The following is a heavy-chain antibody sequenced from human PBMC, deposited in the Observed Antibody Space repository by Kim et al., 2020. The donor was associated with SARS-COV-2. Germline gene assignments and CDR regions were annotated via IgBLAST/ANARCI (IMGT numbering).Heavy chain of an antibody. V-gene: IGHV5-10-1*01. CDR2: IDPSDSYT. CDR3: ARDGIVVVPAARADY. Sequence: GESLKISCKGSGYSFTSYWISWVRQMPGKGLEWMGRIDPSDSYTNYSPSFQGHVTISADKSISTAYLQWSSLKASDTAMYYCARDGIVVVPAARADYWGQGTLVTVSS. D-gene: IGHD2-2*01. CDR1: GYSFTSYW. J-gene: IGHJ4*02.